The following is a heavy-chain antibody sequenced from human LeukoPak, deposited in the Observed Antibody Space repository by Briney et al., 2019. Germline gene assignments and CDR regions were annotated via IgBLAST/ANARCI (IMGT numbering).Heavy chain of an antibody. V-gene: IGHV4-4*07. CDR3: ARARGVVVVPAAPDAFDI. CDR2: IYTSGST. D-gene: IGHD2-2*01. J-gene: IGHJ3*02. CDR1: GGSISSYY. Sequence: PSETLSLTCTVSGGSISSYYWSWIRQPAGKGLEWIGRIYTSGSTNYNPSLKSRVTMSVDTSKNQFSLKLSSVTAADTAVYYCARARGVVVVPAAPDAFDIWGQGTMVTVYS.